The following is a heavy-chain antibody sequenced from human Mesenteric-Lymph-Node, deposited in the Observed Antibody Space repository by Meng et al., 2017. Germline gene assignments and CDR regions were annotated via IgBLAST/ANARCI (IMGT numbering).Heavy chain of an antibody. Sequence: GESLKISCKGSGYTFTGYYMHWVRQAPGQGLEWMGRINPNSGGTNYAQKFQGRVTMTRDTSISTAYMELSRLRSDDTAVYYCARERLLSRPDFGVVITIYYYYGMDVWGQGTTVTVSS. V-gene: IGHV1-2*06. J-gene: IGHJ6*02. CDR3: ARERLLSRPDFGVVITIYYYYGMDV. CDR1: GYTFTGYY. CDR2: INPNSGGT. D-gene: IGHD3-3*01.